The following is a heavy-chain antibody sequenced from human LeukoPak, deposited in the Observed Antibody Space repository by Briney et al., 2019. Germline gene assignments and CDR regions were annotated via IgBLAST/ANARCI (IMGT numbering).Heavy chain of an antibody. CDR1: GGSFSSYY. J-gene: IGHJ4*02. V-gene: IGHV4-59*08. D-gene: IGHD3-10*01. CDR2: IYYSGST. CDR3: ARQASITMVRGVIAHFDY. Sequence: SETLSLTCAVYGGSFSSYYWSWIRQPPGKGLEWIGYIYYSGSTNYNPSLKSRVTISVDTSKNQFSLKLSSVTAADTAVYYCARQASITMVRGVIAHFDYWGQGTLVAVSS.